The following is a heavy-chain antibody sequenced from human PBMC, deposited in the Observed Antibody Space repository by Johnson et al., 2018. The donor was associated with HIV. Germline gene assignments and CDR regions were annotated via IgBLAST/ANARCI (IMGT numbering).Heavy chain of an antibody. D-gene: IGHD5-24*01. Sequence: VQLVESGGGLVKPGGSLRLSCAASGFTFSDYYMSWVRQAPGKGLEWVSVLFSGGSIYFADSVKVRFTISRDNSKNTLYLQMNSLRAEDTAVYYCARACRDGYTCDAFDIWGQGTMVTVSS. J-gene: IGHJ3*02. CDR2: LFSGGSI. V-gene: IGHV3-66*01. CDR3: ARACRDGYTCDAFDI. CDR1: GFTFSDYY.